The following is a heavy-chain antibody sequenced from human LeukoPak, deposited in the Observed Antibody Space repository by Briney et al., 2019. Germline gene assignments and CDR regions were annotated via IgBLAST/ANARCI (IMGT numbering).Heavy chain of an antibody. Sequence: GESLKISCKGSGYSFTSYWIGWLRQMPGKGLEWMGIIYPGDSDTRYSPSFQGQVTISAGKSISTAYLQWSSLKASDTAMYYCARNGYSYGSGVDYWGQGTLVTVSS. CDR1: GYSFTSYW. V-gene: IGHV5-51*01. D-gene: IGHD5-18*01. J-gene: IGHJ4*02. CDR3: ARNGYSYGSGVDY. CDR2: IYPGDSDT.